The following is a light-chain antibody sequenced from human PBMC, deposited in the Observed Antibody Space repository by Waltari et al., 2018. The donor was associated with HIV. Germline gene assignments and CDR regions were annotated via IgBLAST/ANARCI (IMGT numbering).Light chain of an antibody. CDR3: HQYNNWPYT. V-gene: IGKV3-15*01. CDR2: GAS. Sequence: EIVMTQSPATLSVSPGERVTPSCRASQSVSSNLAWYQQEPGQALRLLIYGASTRATGIPARFSGSGSGTEFTLTISSLQSEDFAVYYCHQYNNWPYTFGQGTKLAIK. CDR1: QSVSSN. J-gene: IGKJ2*01.